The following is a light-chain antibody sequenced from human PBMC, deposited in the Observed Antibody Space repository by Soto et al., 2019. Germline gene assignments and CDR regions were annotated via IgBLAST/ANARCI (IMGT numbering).Light chain of an antibody. V-gene: IGLV2-14*01. Sequence: QSVLTQPASVSGSPGQSITISCTGTSGDVGYYDCFSWYQQHPYKAPKLMIYEVSNRRSGVSNRFDGSKSGTPASLTISGLQDEDESDYYCSSYTTSTTDVLGTGTKVTV. J-gene: IGLJ1*01. CDR2: EVS. CDR3: SSYTTSTTDV. CDR1: SGDVGYYDC.